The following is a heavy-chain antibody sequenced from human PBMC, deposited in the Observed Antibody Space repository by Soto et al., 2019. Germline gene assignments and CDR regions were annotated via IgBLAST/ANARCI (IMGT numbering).Heavy chain of an antibody. D-gene: IGHD2-8*01. V-gene: IGHV3-15*07. Sequence: PGGSLRLSCAVSGVTLTNVWMNWVRQAPGKGPEWVGRIKSNTDGGTTDYAAPVKGRFTVSRDDSKNTLYLQMNSLKTEATAVYYCTTYFDANFDYWGQGTLVTVSS. J-gene: IGHJ4*02. CDR2: IKSNTDGGTT. CDR3: TTYFDANFDY. CDR1: GVTLTNVW.